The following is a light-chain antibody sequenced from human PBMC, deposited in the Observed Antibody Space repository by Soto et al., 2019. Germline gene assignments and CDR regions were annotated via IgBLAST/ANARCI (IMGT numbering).Light chain of an antibody. J-gene: IGKJ1*01. V-gene: IGKV3D-15*01. CDR1: QSVSSN. CDR3: QQYDNWLGT. Sequence: EIVMTQSPATLSVSQGERATVSCRASQSVSSNLAWYQQTPGQAPRLLIYGASTRATGIPARFSGSGSGTEFTLTISSLQSEDFAVYYCQQYDNWLGTFGQGTKVDXK. CDR2: GAS.